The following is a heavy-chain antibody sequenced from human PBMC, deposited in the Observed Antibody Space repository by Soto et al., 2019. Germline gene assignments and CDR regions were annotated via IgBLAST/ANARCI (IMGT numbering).Heavy chain of an antibody. V-gene: IGHV5-51*01. CDR2: IYPGDSDT. J-gene: IGHJ6*02. CDR3: ARLHSGSFINYYYDGMDV. D-gene: IGHD1-26*01. CDR1: GYSFTSYW. Sequence: GESLKISCKGSGYSFTSYWIGWVRQMPGKGLEWMGIIYPGDSDTRYSPSFQGQVTISADKSISTAYLQWSSLKASDTAMYYCARLHSGSFINYYYDGMDVWGQGTTVTVSS.